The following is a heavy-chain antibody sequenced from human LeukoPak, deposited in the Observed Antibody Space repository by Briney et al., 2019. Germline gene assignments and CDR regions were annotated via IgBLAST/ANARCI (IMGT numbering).Heavy chain of an antibody. CDR3: ARESPDRAGLYYYYMDV. J-gene: IGHJ6*03. Sequence: YPGGSLRLSCAASGFTFSSYWMNWVRQAPGKGLEWVANIKQDGREKYYVDSVKGRFTISRDNAKNTLYLQMNSLRAEDTAVYYCARESPDRAGLYYYYMDVWGKGTTVTISS. CDR2: IKQDGREK. D-gene: IGHD1-14*01. CDR1: GFTFSSYW. V-gene: IGHV3-7*01.